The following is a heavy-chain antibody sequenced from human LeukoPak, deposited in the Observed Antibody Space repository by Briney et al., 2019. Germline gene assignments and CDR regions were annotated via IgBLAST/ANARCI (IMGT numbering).Heavy chain of an antibody. V-gene: IGHV4-59*08. CDR2: IYSSGSA. Sequence: PSETLSLTCTVSGASINNNFWTWIRPPPGKGLEWIGYIYSSGSAKYNPSLKSRVIISGDTSKNQISLNLTSVTAADTAVYFCARHRDYYDTWGHGTLVTVSS. D-gene: IGHD3-22*01. CDR1: GASINNNF. J-gene: IGHJ4*01. CDR3: ARHRDYYDT.